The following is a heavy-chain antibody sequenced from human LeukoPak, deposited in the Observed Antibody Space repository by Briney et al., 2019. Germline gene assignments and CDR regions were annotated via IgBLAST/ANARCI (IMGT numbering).Heavy chain of an antibody. CDR2: IYYSGST. Sequence: SETLSLTCTVSGGSISSYYWSWIRQPPGKGLEWIGYIYYSGSTNYNPSLKSRVTISVDTSKNQYSLKLSSVTAADTAVYYCARGSKGNWFDPWGQGTLVTVSS. CDR3: ARGSKGNWFDP. V-gene: IGHV4-59*08. CDR1: GGSISSYY. J-gene: IGHJ5*02.